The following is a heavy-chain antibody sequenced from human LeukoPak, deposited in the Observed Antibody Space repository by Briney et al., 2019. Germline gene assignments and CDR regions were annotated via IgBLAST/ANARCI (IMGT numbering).Heavy chain of an antibody. D-gene: IGHD3-22*01. V-gene: IGHV4-34*01. J-gene: IGHJ3*02. CDR1: GGSFSGYY. CDR2: IYHSGST. CDR3: AREMAVVVKSAFDI. Sequence: SETLSLTCAVYGGSFSGYYWSWIRQPPGKGLEWIGEIYHSGSTNYNPSLKSRVTISVDKSKNQFSLKLSSVTAADTAVYYCAREMAVVVKSAFDIWGQGTMVTVSS.